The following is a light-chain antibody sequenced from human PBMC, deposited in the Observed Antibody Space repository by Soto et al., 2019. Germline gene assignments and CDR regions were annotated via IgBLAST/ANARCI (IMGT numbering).Light chain of an antibody. Sequence: QSVLTQPPSVSEAPRQRVTISCSGSRSNIGNNAVNWYQQLPGKAPKLLIYYDDLLSSGVSDRFSGSKSGTSASLAISGLQSEDEADYYCAVWDDNLNGVVFGGGTKLNVL. CDR2: YDD. V-gene: IGLV1-36*01. CDR1: RSNIGNNA. CDR3: AVWDDNLNGVV. J-gene: IGLJ2*01.